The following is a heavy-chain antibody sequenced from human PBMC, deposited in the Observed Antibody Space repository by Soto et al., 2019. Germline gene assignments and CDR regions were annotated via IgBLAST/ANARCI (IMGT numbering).Heavy chain of an antibody. CDR1: GGTFSSYA. CDR3: ARDYYDSSGYYFGQYGMDV. CDR2: IIPIFGTA. D-gene: IGHD3-22*01. V-gene: IGHV1-69*13. Sequence: SVKVSCKXSGGTFSSYAISWVRQAPGQGLEWMGGIIPIFGTANYAQKFQGRVTITADESTSTAYMELSSLRSEDTAVYYCARDYYDSSGYYFGQYGMDVWGQGTTVTSP. J-gene: IGHJ6*02.